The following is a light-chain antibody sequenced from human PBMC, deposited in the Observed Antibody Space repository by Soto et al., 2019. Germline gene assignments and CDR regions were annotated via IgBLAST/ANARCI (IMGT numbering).Light chain of an antibody. CDR2: GAS. Sequence: VLTQSPGTLSLSPGERATLSCRASQSVSNLAWYQQKPGQAPRVLIYGASSRATGIPDRFSGSGSGRDFTLTISRLEPDDFAVYYCQEYGSSRTFGQGTKVDIK. CDR1: QSVSN. CDR3: QEYGSSRT. J-gene: IGKJ1*01. V-gene: IGKV3-20*01.